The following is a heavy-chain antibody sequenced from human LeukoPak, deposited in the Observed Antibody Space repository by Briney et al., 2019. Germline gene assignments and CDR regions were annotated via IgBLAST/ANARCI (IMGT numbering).Heavy chain of an antibody. V-gene: IGHV3-30*18. J-gene: IGHJ4*02. CDR3: AKGGTTWTIDY. CDR2: ISYDGSNK. CDR1: GFSFSSYA. Sequence: GGSLRLTCAASGFSFSSYAMHWVRQAPGKGLEWVAVISYDGSNKYFADSVKGRFTISRDNSKDTLYLQMNSLRAEDTAVYYCAKGGTTWTIDYWGQGTLVTVSS. D-gene: IGHD2-2*01.